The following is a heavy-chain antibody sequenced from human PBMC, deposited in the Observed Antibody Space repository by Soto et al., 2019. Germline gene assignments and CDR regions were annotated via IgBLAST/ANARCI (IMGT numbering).Heavy chain of an antibody. D-gene: IGHD6-19*01. CDR2: ISYDGSNK. CDR3: AKEVGYSSGWPHFDY. Sequence: GGSLRLSCAASGFTFSSYGMHWVRQAPGKGLEWVAVISYDGSNKYYADSVKGRFTISRDNSKNTLYLQMNSLRAEDTDVYYCAKEVGYSSGWPHFDYWGQGTLVTVSS. CDR1: GFTFSSYG. J-gene: IGHJ4*02. V-gene: IGHV3-30*18.